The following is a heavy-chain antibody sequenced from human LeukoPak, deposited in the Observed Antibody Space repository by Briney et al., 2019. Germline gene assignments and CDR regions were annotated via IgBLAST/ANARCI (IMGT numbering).Heavy chain of an antibody. Sequence: SETLSLTCTVSGGSISSYYWSWIRQPPGKGLEWIGNIYYSGSTNYNPSLKSRVTISVDTSKNQFSLKLNSVTAADTAIYYCARLCTSYYYYIDVWGKGTSVTVSS. J-gene: IGHJ6*03. CDR3: ARLCTSYYYYIDV. CDR1: GGSISSYY. CDR2: IYYSGST. D-gene: IGHD2-2*01. V-gene: IGHV4-59*12.